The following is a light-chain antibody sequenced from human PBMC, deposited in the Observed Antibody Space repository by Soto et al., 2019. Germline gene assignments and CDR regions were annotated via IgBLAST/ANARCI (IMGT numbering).Light chain of an antibody. CDR1: QNIYNY. J-gene: IGKJ5*01. V-gene: IGKV1-39*01. Sequence: DIQITQSPSSLSASVGDRVTVTCRTSQNIYNYLNWYQQRPGKAPKLLIYAATSVQSGVPSRFSGSGSGTDFTLTISSLHPEDFATYYCQQTHSTPVTFGQGKRRDVK. CDR2: AAT. CDR3: QQTHSTPVT.